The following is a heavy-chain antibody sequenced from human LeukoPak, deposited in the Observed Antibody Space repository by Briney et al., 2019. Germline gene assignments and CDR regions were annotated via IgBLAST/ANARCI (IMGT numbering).Heavy chain of an antibody. CDR3: AREGPAADDY. CDR2: ISSSSSYI. D-gene: IGHD2-2*01. V-gene: IGHV3-21*01. J-gene: IGHJ4*02. CDR1: GFTFSSYS. Sequence: GGSLRLSCAASGFTFSSYSMNWVRQAPGKGLEWVSSISSSSSYIYYANSVKGRFTISRDNAKNSLYLQMNSLRAEDTAVYYCAREGPAADDYWGRGTLVTVSS.